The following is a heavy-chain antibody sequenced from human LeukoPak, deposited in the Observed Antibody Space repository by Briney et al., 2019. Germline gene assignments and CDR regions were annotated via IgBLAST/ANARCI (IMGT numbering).Heavy chain of an antibody. V-gene: IGHV4-4*07. Sequence: SETLSLTCTVSGGSISSYYWSWIRQPAGKGLEWIGRIYTSGSTNYNPSLKSRVTMSVDTSKNQFSLKLSSVTAADTAVYYCSRVSAAGFPFDYWGQGTLVTVSS. CDR3: SRVSAAGFPFDY. CDR2: IYTSGST. J-gene: IGHJ4*02. D-gene: IGHD6-13*01. CDR1: GGSISSYY.